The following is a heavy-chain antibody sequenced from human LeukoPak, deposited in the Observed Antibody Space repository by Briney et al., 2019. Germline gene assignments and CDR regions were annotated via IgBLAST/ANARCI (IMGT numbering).Heavy chain of an antibody. Sequence: SETLSLTCAVYGGSFSGYYWSWIRQPPGKGLEWIGEINHSGSTNYNPSLKSRVTISVDTSKNQFSLKLSSVTAADTAVYYCARGVIRTYYYGSGSQGGYYFDYWGQGTLVTVSS. CDR1: GGSFSGYY. CDR2: INHSGST. V-gene: IGHV4-34*01. J-gene: IGHJ4*02. D-gene: IGHD3-10*01. CDR3: ARGVIRTYYYGSGSQGGYYFDY.